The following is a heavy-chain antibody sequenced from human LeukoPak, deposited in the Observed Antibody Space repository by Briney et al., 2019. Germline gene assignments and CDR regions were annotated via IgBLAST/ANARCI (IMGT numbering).Heavy chain of an antibody. CDR3: AREKASAGPHFEH. D-gene: IGHD6-13*01. CDR1: GGSISTYY. V-gene: IGHV4-59*01. Sequence: SETLSLTCFVSGGSISTYYWSWIRQPPGKGLEWIGYNHNRGTTAYNPSLKSRVTISVDRSKNQFSLSLTSVTAADTAFYYCAREKASAGPHFEHWGRGILVTVSS. J-gene: IGHJ4*02. CDR2: NHNRGTT.